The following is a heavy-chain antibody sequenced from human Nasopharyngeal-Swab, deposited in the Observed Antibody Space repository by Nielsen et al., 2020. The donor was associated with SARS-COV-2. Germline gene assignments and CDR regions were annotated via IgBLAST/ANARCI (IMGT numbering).Heavy chain of an antibody. V-gene: IGHV1-3*01. CDR1: GYTFTSYA. CDR3: ARGSMVRGVIEHYYYYYMDV. J-gene: IGHJ6*03. D-gene: IGHD3-10*01. Sequence: PSVKVSCKASGYTFTSYAMHWVRQAPGQRLEWMGWINAGNGNTKYSQKFQGRVTITRDTSASTAYMELSSLRSEDTAVYYCARGSMVRGVIEHYYYYYMDVWGKGTTVTVSS. CDR2: INAGNGNT.